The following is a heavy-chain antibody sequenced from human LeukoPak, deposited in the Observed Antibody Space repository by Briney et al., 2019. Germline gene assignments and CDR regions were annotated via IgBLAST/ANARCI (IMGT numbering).Heavy chain of an antibody. J-gene: IGHJ5*02. CDR3: ARERVVSDYNWFDP. V-gene: IGHV4-34*01. CDR1: GASFAGYS. Sequence: SETLSLTCAVHGASFAGYSWSWIRQSPGKGLEWIGEVNRVGYTIYNPSLKSRVSISIDTSTTQFSLRLSSVTVADTAVYFCARERVVSDYNWFDPWGQGTLVTVSS. D-gene: IGHD6-25*01. CDR2: VNRVGYT.